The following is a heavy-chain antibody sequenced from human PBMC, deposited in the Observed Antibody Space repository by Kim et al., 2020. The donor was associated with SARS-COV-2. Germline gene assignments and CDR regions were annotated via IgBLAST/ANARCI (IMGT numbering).Heavy chain of an antibody. Sequence: GGSLRLSCAASGFTFSNYGIHWVRQAPGKGLEWVAFISYDGTNIYYADSVKGRFTISREISKNTLYLQMNSLRAEDTAVYYCAKDSITGYCSGGSCPTDYWGQGTLVTVSS. CDR3: AKDSITGYCSGGSCPTDY. D-gene: IGHD2-15*01. J-gene: IGHJ4*02. CDR1: GFTFSNYG. V-gene: IGHV3-30*18. CDR2: ISYDGTNI.